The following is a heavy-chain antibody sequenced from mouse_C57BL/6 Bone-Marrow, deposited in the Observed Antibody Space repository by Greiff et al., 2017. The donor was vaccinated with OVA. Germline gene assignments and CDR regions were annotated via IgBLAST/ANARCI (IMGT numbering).Heavy chain of an antibody. D-gene: IGHD1-1*01. CDR1: GYTFTSYG. Sequence: VKLMESGAELARPGASVKLSCKASGYTFTSYGISWVKQRTGQGLEWIGEIYPRSGNTYYNEKFKGKATLTADKSSSTAYMELRSLTSEDSAVYFCARERTTVPAGDYWGQGTTLTVSS. CDR2: IYPRSGNT. CDR3: ARERTTVPAGDY. J-gene: IGHJ2*01. V-gene: IGHV1-81*01.